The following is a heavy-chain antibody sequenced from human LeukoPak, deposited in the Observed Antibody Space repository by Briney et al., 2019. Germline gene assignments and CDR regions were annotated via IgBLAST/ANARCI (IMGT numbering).Heavy chain of an antibody. CDR3: ARASSPKIYGMDV. J-gene: IGHJ6*02. CDR1: GVSISSNY. CDR2: IYYSGST. V-gene: IGHV4-59*01. Sequence: PSETLSLTCTVSGVSISSNYWSWIRQPPGKGLEWIGYIYYSGSTNYNPSLKSRVTISVDTSKNQFSLKLSSVTAADTAVYYCARASSPKIYGMDVWGQGTTVTVSS.